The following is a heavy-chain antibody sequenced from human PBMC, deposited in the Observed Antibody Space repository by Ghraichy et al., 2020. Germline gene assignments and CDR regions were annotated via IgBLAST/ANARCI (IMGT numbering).Heavy chain of an antibody. D-gene: IGHD4-17*01. V-gene: IGHV3-48*03. CDR2: MSSRGSAI. Sequence: GGSLRLSCEASGFMFNTYEMNWVRQAPGKGLEWISSMSSRGSAIYYADSVKGRFTISRDNARNSLYLLMNSLRAEDTAVYYCARDSGYGAYEGTFLDYWGQGTLVTVSS. J-gene: IGHJ4*02. CDR3: ARDSGYGAYEGTFLDY. CDR1: GFMFNTYE.